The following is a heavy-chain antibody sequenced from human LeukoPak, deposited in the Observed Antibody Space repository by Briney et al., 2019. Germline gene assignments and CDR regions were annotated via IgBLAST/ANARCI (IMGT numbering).Heavy chain of an antibody. CDR3: ARGRHYYDSSGYYGY. J-gene: IGHJ4*02. CDR1: GGSFSGYY. CDR2: INHNGST. Sequence: SETLSLTCAVYGGSFSGYYWSWIRQPPGKGLEWIGEINHNGSTNYNPSLKSRVTISVDTSKNQFSLKLSSVTAADTAVYYCARGRHYYDSSGYYGYWGQGTLVTVSS. V-gene: IGHV4-34*01. D-gene: IGHD3-22*01.